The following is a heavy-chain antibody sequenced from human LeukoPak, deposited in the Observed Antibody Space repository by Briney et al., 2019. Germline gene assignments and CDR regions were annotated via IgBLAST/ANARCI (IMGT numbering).Heavy chain of an antibody. CDR1: GYTFTSYD. J-gene: IGHJ4*01. Sequence: ASVKVSCKASGYTFTSYDINWVRQATGQGLEWMGWVNPNSGHTGFAQKFQGRVSMTTNTSISTAYMEVRSLKSEDTAVYYCARGAPGSSCSGGSCRYFDFWGHGTLVSVSS. D-gene: IGHD2-15*01. CDR3: ARGAPGSSCSGGSCRYFDF. V-gene: IGHV1-8*01. CDR2: VNPNSGHT.